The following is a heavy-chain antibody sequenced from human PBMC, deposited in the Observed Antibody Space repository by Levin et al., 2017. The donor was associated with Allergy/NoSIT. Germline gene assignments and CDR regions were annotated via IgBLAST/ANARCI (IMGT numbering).Heavy chain of an antibody. V-gene: IGHV1-2*02. D-gene: IGHD3-16*01. CDR1: GYTFTGYY. Sequence: ASVKVSCKASGYTFTGYYMHWVRQAPGQGLEWMGWINPNSGGTNYAQKFQGRVTMTRDTSISTAYMELSRLRSDDTAVYYCARDAYRLYSMTQPTDYWGQGTLVTVSS. CDR3: ARDAYRLYSMTQPTDY. CDR2: INPNSGGT. J-gene: IGHJ4*02.